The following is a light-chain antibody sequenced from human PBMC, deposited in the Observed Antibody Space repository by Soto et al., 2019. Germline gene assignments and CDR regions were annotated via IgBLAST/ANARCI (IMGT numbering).Light chain of an antibody. CDR2: WAS. CDR3: QQYYSAPRT. Sequence: DIVMNQSPETLTVSLGERATINCKSSQSVLYSSNNKNYLAWYQQKPGQPPKLLIHWASTRESGVPDRFSGSGSGADFTLSISSLQADDVAVYYCQQYYSAPRTFGQGTKVEIK. CDR1: QSVLYSSNNKNY. V-gene: IGKV4-1*01. J-gene: IGKJ1*01.